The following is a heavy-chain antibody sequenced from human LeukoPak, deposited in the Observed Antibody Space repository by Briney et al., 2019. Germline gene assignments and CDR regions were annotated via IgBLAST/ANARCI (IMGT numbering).Heavy chain of an antibody. CDR1: GFTFGNYA. CDR2: ISGSGSNT. V-gene: IGHV3-23*01. Sequence: PGGSLRLSCAGSGFTFGNYAMSWVRQAPGKGLEWVSTISGSGSNTYYADSVKGRFTISRDNSKNTLYLQMNSLRAEDTAEYYWAKKPAAGYCSGGSCSTYYYYNGMDVWGQGTTVTVSS. J-gene: IGHJ6*02. CDR3: AKKPAAGYCSGGSCSTYYYYNGMDV. D-gene: IGHD2-15*01.